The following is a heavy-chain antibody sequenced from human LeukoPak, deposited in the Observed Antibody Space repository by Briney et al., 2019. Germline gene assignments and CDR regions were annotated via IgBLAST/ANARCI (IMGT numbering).Heavy chain of an antibody. V-gene: IGHV4-39*01. CDR1: GGSISSSSHS. J-gene: IGHJ4*02. Sequence: PSETLSLTCTVPGGSISSSSHSWGWIRQPPGKGLEWTGSIYYTGRTYYNPSLKSRVTISVDTSKNQFSLKLTSVAAADTAVYYCARHIRGYSYGPFDYWGQGSLVTVSS. CDR2: IYYTGRT. D-gene: IGHD5-18*01. CDR3: ARHIRGYSYGPFDY.